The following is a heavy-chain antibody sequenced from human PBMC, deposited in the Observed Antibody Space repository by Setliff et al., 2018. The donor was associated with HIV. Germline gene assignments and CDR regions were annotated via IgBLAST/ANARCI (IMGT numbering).Heavy chain of an antibody. D-gene: IGHD1-26*01. CDR2: MFRGGGR. Sequence: SETLSLTCSVSWESKINHDWGWIRQSPGRGLEWIGSMFRGGGRQFQHSLASRVSISGATSKNQFSLKMTSVTPADTAVYYCARGGHYSGTYLPRDYYMDVWGKGTTVTVSS. CDR3: ARGGHYSGTYLPRDYYMDV. CDR1: WESKINHD. J-gene: IGHJ6*03. V-gene: IGHV4-59*11.